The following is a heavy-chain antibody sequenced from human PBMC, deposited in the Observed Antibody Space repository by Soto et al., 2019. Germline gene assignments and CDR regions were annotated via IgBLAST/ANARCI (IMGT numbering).Heavy chain of an antibody. J-gene: IGHJ4*02. Sequence: PSETLSLTCAVSGYSISSGYYWGWIRQPPGKGLEWIGSIYHSGSTYYNPSLKSRVTISVDTSKNQFSLKLSSVTAADTAVYYCASLYDSSGYYYVPFDYPGQGTPVTVSS. CDR3: ASLYDSSGYYYVPFDY. V-gene: IGHV4-38-2*01. D-gene: IGHD3-22*01. CDR2: IYHSGST. CDR1: GYSISSGYY.